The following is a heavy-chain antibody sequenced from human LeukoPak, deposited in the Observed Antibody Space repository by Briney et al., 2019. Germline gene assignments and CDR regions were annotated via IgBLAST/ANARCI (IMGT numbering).Heavy chain of an antibody. J-gene: IGHJ4*02. CDR3: SRADKAAAGDY. CDR2: INSGSTYI. Sequence: PGGSLRLSCAASGFTCSSYSMNWVRQAPGKGLEWVSSINSGSTYIKYADSVRGRFTISRDNAKNSLYLQMNNPRAEDTAVYYCSRADKAAAGDYWGQGTLVTVSS. V-gene: IGHV3-21*01. D-gene: IGHD6-13*01. CDR1: GFTCSSYS.